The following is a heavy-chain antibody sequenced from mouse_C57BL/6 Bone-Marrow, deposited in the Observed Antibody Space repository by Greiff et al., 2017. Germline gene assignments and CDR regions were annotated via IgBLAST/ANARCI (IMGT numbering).Heavy chain of an antibody. CDR2: IYPGSGST. Sequence: QVQLQQPGAELVAPGASVTMSCTASGYTFTSYWITWVKQRPGQGLEWIGDIYPGSGSTNYNEKFKSKATLTVDTSSSTAYMQLSSLTSKDSAVYYGANYYGNSPWFAYWGQGTLVTVSA. CDR1: GYTFTSYW. V-gene: IGHV1-55*01. J-gene: IGHJ3*01. CDR3: ANYYGNSPWFAY. D-gene: IGHD1-1*01.